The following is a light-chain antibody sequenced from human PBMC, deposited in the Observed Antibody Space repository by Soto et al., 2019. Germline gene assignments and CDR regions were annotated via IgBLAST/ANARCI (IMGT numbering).Light chain of an antibody. J-gene: IGKJ5*01. CDR1: QSVSSY. CDR2: DAS. CDR3: QQRSNWPPIT. V-gene: IGKV3-11*01. Sequence: EIVLTQSPATLSLSPGERATLSCRASQSVSSYLAWYQQKPGQAPRLLIYDASNRATGIPARFSGSGSGTDFNLTTSSLEPEDFAVYYCQQRSNWPPITFGQGTRLEIK.